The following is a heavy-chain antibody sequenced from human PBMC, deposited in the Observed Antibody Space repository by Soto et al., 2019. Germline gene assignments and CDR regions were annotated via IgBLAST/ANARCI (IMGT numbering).Heavy chain of an antibody. CDR3: ARRRDGYNCIDY. Sequence: ETLSLTCTVSGGSISGYYGSWIRQPPGKGLEWIGYMYKTGSTVYNPSFKSRVTISVDTSKNQFSLKLSSVTAADTAVYYCARRRDGYNCIDYWGQGTLVTVSS. J-gene: IGHJ4*02. V-gene: IGHV4-4*08. D-gene: IGHD5-12*01. CDR2: MYKTGST. CDR1: GGSISGYY.